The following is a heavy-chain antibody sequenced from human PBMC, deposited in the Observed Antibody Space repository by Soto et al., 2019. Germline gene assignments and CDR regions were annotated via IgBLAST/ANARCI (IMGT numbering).Heavy chain of an antibody. J-gene: IGHJ6*02. CDR1: EFTFSEHW. CDR3: ARGHYGMDV. V-gene: IGHV3-7*03. Sequence: GGSLRLSCAASEFTFSEHWMTWVRQAPGKGLEWVANIKGDGSEKYYVDSVKGRFTISRDDATKSLALQMNSLRIEDTAVYYCARGHYGMDVWGQATTVTVS. CDR2: IKGDGSEK.